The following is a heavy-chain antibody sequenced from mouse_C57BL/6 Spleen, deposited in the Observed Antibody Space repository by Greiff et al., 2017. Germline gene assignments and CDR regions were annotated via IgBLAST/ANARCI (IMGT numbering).Heavy chain of an antibody. CDR2: IYPGSGST. CDR3: AREIYGSSYDYFDY. CDR1: GYTFTSYW. Sequence: QVQLKQPGAELVKPGASVKMSCKASGYTFTSYWITWVKQRPGQGLQWIGDIYPGSGSTNYNEKFKSKATLTVDTSSSTAYMQLSSLTSEDSAVYYCAREIYGSSYDYFDYWGQGTTLTVSS. J-gene: IGHJ2*01. V-gene: IGHV1-55*01. D-gene: IGHD1-1*01.